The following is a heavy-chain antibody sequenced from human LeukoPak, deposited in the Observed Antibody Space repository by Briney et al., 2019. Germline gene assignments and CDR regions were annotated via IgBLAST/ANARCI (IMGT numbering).Heavy chain of an antibody. CDR2: ISSGSSYI. J-gene: IGHJ4*02. D-gene: IGHD2/OR15-2a*01. Sequence: GGSLRLSCTASGFTFSSYSMNWVRQAPGKGLEWVSSISSGSSYIYYADSVKGRFTISRDNANNSLYLQMNSLRAEDTAVYYCARRNIGYSADYWGQGTLVTVSS. CDR1: GFTFSSYS. CDR3: ARRNIGYSADY. V-gene: IGHV3-21*01.